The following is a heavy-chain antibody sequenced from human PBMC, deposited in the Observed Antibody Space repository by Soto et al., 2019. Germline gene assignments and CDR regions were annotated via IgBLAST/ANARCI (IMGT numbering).Heavy chain of an antibody. J-gene: IGHJ5*02. CDR3: ARDRLSGSYGWFDP. CDR2: IIPIFGTA. CDR1: GGTFSSYA. V-gene: IGHV1-69*13. Sequence: ASVKVSCKASGGTFSSYAISWVRQAPGQGLEWMGGIIPIFGTANYAQKFQGRVTITADESTSTAYMELSSLRSEDTAVYYCARDRLSGSYGWFDPWGQGTLVTVSS. D-gene: IGHD1-26*01.